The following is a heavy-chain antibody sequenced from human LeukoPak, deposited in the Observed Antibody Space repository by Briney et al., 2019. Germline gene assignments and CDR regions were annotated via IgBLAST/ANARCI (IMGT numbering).Heavy chain of an antibody. Sequence: SETLSLTCSVSGYSISSGFYWGWIRQPPGKGLEYIGSMYHSGRSHNNPSLKSRVVISIDTSKNQFSLKLNSVTAADTAVYYCARGGSGATGWFDPWGRGTLVTVSS. J-gene: IGHJ5*02. CDR3: ARGGSGATGWFDP. D-gene: IGHD1-26*01. V-gene: IGHV4-38-2*02. CDR2: MYHSGRS. CDR1: GYSISSGFY.